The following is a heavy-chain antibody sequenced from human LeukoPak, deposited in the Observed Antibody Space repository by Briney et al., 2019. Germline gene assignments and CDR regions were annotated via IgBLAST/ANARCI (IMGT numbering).Heavy chain of an antibody. D-gene: IGHD6-19*01. J-gene: IGHJ6*02. CDR2: ISSSSSYI. Sequence: GGSLRLSCAASGFTFSSYSMNWVRQAPGKGLEWVSSISSSSSYIYYADSVKGRFTISRDNAKNSLYLQMNSLRAEDTAVYYCTTGLSSSGWYGYGMDVWGQGTTVTVSS. CDR1: GFTFSSYS. V-gene: IGHV3-21*01. CDR3: TTGLSSSGWYGYGMDV.